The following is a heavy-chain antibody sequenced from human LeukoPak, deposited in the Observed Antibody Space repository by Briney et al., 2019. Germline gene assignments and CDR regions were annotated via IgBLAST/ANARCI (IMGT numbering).Heavy chain of an antibody. D-gene: IGHD3-3*01. CDR2: ISWNSGSI. V-gene: IGHV3-9*01. Sequence: GGSLRLSCAASGFTFDDYAMHWVRQAPGKGLEWVSGISWNSGSIGYADSVKGRFTISRDNAKNSLYLQMNSLRAEDTALYYCAKALDYDFWSGYYFDYWGQGTLVTVSS. CDR3: AKALDYDFWSGYYFDY. J-gene: IGHJ4*02. CDR1: GFTFDDYA.